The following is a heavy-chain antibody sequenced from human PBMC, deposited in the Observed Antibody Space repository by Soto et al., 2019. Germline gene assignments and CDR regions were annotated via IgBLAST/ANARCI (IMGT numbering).Heavy chain of an antibody. V-gene: IGHV3-7*04. D-gene: IGHD3-9*01. J-gene: IGHJ4*02. CDR1: GFTFSNYW. CDR2: IKQDGSEK. CDR3: ARESAGILTGTLDY. Sequence: EVQLVESGGGLVQPGGSLRLSCAASGFTFSNYWMSWVRQAPGKGLEWVTNIKQDGSEKYYVDSVKGRFTLSRDNGXNSLYLQMNSLRADDTAVYYCARESAGILTGTLDYWGQGTLVTVSS.